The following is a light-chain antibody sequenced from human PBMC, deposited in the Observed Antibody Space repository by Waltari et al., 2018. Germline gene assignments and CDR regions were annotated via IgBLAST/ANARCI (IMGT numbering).Light chain of an antibody. CDR3: QQYYSTPYT. J-gene: IGKJ2*01. V-gene: IGKV4-1*01. CDR2: WAS. CDR1: QGVLYSSNNNNY. Sequence: DIVMTQSPDSLAVSLGERATINCKSSQGVLYSSNNNNYLAWYQQKPGQSPKLLIYWASTRESGVPDRFSGSGSGADFTLTISTLQAEDVAVYYCQQYYSTPYTFGQGTRLEIK.